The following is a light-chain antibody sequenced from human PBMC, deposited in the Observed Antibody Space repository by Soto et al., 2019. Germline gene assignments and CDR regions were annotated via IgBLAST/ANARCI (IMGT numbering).Light chain of an antibody. CDR3: QQRHSWPIT. Sequence: EVVLTQSPATLSLSPGERATLSYRASQSVTNYLAWYQQKPGQAPRLLLYDVSNRATGIPARFSGSGSGTDFTLTISSLEPEDFAIYYCQQRHSWPITFGQGTRLEIK. J-gene: IGKJ5*01. CDR1: QSVTNY. CDR2: DVS. V-gene: IGKV3-11*01.